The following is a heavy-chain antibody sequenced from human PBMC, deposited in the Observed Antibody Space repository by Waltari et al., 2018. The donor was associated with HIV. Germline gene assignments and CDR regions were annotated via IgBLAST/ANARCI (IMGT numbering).Heavy chain of an antibody. CDR1: GFTFSSYA. Sequence: EVQLLESGGGLVQRGGSLRLSCAASGFTFSSYAMSWVRQAPGKGLEWVSGISGSGGGTYYADSGKGRFTISRDNSKNTLYLQMNSLRAEDTAVYYCAKDLTVVTRYLGYWGQGTLVTVSS. V-gene: IGHV3-23*01. J-gene: IGHJ4*02. CDR3: AKDLTVVTRYLGY. D-gene: IGHD2-21*02. CDR2: ISGSGGGT.